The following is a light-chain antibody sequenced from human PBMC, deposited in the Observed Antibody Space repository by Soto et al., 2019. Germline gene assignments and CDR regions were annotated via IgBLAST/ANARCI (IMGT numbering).Light chain of an antibody. Sequence: QSVLTQPPSASGTPGQRVTISCSGSYSNFGSNIVNWYQHFPGTAPKLLIYNNNKRPSGVPDRFSASKSGTSVSLAISGLQSEDEAIYYRASWDDSLNDVLFGGGTKLTVL. V-gene: IGLV1-44*01. CDR2: NNN. CDR3: ASWDDSLNDVL. CDR1: YSNFGSNI. J-gene: IGLJ2*01.